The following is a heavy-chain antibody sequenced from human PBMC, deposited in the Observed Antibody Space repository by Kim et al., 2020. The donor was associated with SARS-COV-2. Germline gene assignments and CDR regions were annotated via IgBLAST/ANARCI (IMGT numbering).Heavy chain of an antibody. D-gene: IGHD3-10*01. Sequence: SETLSLTCTVSGGSISSSSYYWGWIRQPPGKGLEWTGRIYYSGSTYYNPSLKSRVTISVDTSKNPFSLKLSSVTAADTAVYYCARLTVVRGVIIGPRGWFYPWGQGTLVTVSS. CDR2: IYYSGST. J-gene: IGHJ5*02. CDR1: GGSISSSSYY. V-gene: IGHV4-39*01. CDR3: ARLTVVRGVIIGPRGWFYP.